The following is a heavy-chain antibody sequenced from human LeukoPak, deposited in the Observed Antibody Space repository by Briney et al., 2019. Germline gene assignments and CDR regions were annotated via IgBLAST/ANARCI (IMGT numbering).Heavy chain of an antibody. CDR1: GFTFSTYG. J-gene: IGHJ4*02. D-gene: IGHD2-15*01. V-gene: IGHV3-30*18. CDR3: AKSDLGHRSRQVGHFDY. Sequence: TGGSLRLSCAASGFTFSTYGMHWVRQAPGKGLEWVAVISYDGSNKYYTDSVKGRFTISRDNSKNTLYLQMNSLRTEDTAVYYCAKSDLGHRSRQVGHFDYWGQGTLDTVSS. CDR2: ISYDGSNK.